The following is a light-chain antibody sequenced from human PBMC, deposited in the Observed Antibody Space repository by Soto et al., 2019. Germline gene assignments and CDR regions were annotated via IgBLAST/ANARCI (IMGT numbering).Light chain of an antibody. CDR3: QQYGSSPPSTT. Sequence: EIVLTQSPVTLSLSPGERATLSCRASQSVSSSYLAWYQQKPGQAPRLLIYGASSRATGIPDRFSGSGSGTDFTLTISRLEPEDFAVYYCQQYGSSPPSTTFGQGTRLETK. J-gene: IGKJ5*01. CDR1: QSVSSSY. V-gene: IGKV3-20*01. CDR2: GAS.